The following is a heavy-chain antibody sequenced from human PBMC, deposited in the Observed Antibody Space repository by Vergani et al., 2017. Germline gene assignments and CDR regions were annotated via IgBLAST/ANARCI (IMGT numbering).Heavy chain of an antibody. J-gene: IGHJ5*02. CDR2: INHSGSP. V-gene: IGHV4-34*01. Sequence: QVQLQQWGAGLLKPSETLSLTCAVYGGSFSGYYWSWIRPPPGXGLEWSGEINHSGSPNYNPSLKSRVTISIDTSKNQSSLELSSVTASDTAVYYCARGSYNVYVWGSYRYDWLDPWGQGTLVTVSS. CDR3: ARGSYNVYVWGSYRYDWLDP. D-gene: IGHD3-16*02. CDR1: GGSFSGYY.